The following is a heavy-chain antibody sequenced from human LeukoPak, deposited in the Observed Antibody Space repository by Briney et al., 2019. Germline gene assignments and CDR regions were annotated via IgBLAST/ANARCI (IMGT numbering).Heavy chain of an antibody. V-gene: IGHV4-39*01. CDR1: GGSISSSSYY. CDR2: IYYSGST. D-gene: IGHD4-17*01. J-gene: IGHJ4*02. Sequence: KTSETLSLTCTVSGGSISSSSYYRGWIRQPPGKGLEWIGSIYYSGSTYYNPSLKSRVTISVDTSKNQFSLKLSSVTAADTAVYYCARRYYGDNVLGFDYWGQGTLVTVSS. CDR3: ARRYYGDNVLGFDY.